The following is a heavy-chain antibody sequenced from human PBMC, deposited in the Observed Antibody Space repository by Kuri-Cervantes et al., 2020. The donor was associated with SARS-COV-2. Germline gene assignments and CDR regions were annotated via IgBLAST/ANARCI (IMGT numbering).Heavy chain of an antibody. CDR2: IYYSGST. V-gene: IGHV4-61*01. J-gene: IGHJ6*02. Sequence: SETLSLTCAVSGGSVSSGSYYWSWIRQPPGRGLEWIGYIYYSGSTNYNPSLKSRVTISVDTSKNQFSLKLSSVTAADTAVYYCAKDALGYCSGGSCYGYYYGMDVWGQGTTVTVSS. CDR3: AKDALGYCSGGSCYGYYYGMDV. D-gene: IGHD2-15*01. CDR1: GGSVSSGSYY.